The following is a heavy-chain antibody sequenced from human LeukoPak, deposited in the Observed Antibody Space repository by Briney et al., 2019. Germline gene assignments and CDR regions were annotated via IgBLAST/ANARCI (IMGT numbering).Heavy chain of an antibody. J-gene: IGHJ4*02. Sequence: SETLSLTCTVSGGSISSSSYYWGWIRQPPGKGLEWIGTIYYRGSTYYNPSLKSRVTISVDTSKNQFSLKLSSVTAADTAVYYCATRGRVRDYWGQGTLVAVSS. V-gene: IGHV4-39*01. CDR2: IYYRGST. D-gene: IGHD3-10*01. CDR1: GGSISSSSYY. CDR3: ATRGRVRDY.